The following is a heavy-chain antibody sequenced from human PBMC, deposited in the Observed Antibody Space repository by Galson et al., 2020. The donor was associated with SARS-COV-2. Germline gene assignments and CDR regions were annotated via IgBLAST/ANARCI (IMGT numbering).Heavy chain of an antibody. CDR2: ISSSSSTI. J-gene: IGHJ6*02. D-gene: IGHD6-13*01. CDR1: GFTFSSYS. CDR3: ASIAAADRTYYYDGMVV. V-gene: IGHV3-48*01. Sequence: GGSLRLSCAASGFTFSSYSMNWVRQAPGKGLEWVSYISSSSSTIYYADSVKGRFTISRDNAKNSLYLQMNSQRAEDTAVYYCASIAAADRTYYYDGMVVWGQGTTVTVAS.